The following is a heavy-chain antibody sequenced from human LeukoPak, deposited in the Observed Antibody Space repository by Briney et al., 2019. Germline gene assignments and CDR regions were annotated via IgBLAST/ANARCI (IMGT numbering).Heavy chain of an antibody. CDR3: ARGAEWFGDPYYYYMDV. V-gene: IGHV1-18*01. Sequence: ASVKVSCKASGYTFTGYGISWVRQAPGQGLEWMGWISAYNGNTNYAQKLQGRVTMTTDTSTSTAYMELRSLRSDDTAVYYCARGAEWFGDPYYYYMDVWGKGTTVTVSS. J-gene: IGHJ6*03. CDR1: GYTFTGYG. CDR2: ISAYNGNT. D-gene: IGHD3-10*01.